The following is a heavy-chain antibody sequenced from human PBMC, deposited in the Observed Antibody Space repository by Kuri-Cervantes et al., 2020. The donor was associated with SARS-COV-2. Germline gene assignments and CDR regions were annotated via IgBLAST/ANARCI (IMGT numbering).Heavy chain of an antibody. CDR2: INHSGST. CDR1: GGSFSGYY. J-gene: IGHJ4*02. CDR3: ARDGVGIVVVSPFDY. D-gene: IGHD3-22*01. Sequence: SETLSLTCAVYGGSFSGYYWSWIRQPPGKGLEWIGEINHSGSTNYNPSLKSRVTISVDTSKNQFSLKLSSVTAADTAVYYCARDGVGIVVVSPFDYWGQGTLVTVSS. V-gene: IGHV4-34*01.